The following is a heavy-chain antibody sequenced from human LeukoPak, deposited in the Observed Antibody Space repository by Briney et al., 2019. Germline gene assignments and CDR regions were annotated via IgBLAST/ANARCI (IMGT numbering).Heavy chain of an antibody. CDR3: ARIAVAGYYYYYYMDV. CDR1: GYTFTSYD. D-gene: IGHD6-19*01. Sequence: ASVKVSRKASGYTFTSYDINWVRQATGQGLEWMGWMNPNSGNTGYAQKFQGRVTMTRNTSISTAYMELSSLRSEDTAVYYCARIAVAGYYYYYYMDVWGKGTTVTVSS. CDR2: MNPNSGNT. J-gene: IGHJ6*03. V-gene: IGHV1-8*01.